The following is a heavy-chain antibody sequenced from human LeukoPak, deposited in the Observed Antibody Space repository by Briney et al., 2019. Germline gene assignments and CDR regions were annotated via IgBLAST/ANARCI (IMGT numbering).Heavy chain of an antibody. CDR1: GFTFSSYA. Sequence: GGSLRLSCAASGFTFSSYAMSWVRQAPGKGLEWVSVISGGGVSTYYADSVKGRFTISRDNAKNTLYLQMNSLRAEDTAAFYCGRGRPRGYSGYVIDYWGQGTPITVSS. V-gene: IGHV3-23*01. D-gene: IGHD5-12*01. CDR3: GRGRPRGYSGYVIDY. J-gene: IGHJ4*02. CDR2: ISGGGVST.